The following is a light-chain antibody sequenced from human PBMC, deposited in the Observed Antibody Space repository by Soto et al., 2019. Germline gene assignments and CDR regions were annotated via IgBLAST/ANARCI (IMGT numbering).Light chain of an antibody. CDR3: QQYNNWPWT. Sequence: EIVMTQSPATLSVSPGERATLSCRASQSVATNLAWYQQKPGQAPRLLIYGASTRATGIPARFSGSGSGTEFTLTISSLQSVDFAVYSCQQYNNWPWTFGQGTKGDIK. V-gene: IGKV3-15*01. J-gene: IGKJ1*01. CDR2: GAS. CDR1: QSVATN.